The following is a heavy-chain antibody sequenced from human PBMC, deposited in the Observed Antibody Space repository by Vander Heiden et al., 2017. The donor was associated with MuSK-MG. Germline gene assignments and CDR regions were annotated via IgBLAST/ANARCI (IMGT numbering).Heavy chain of an antibody. V-gene: IGHV4-4*07. D-gene: IGHD3-22*01. CDR1: GGSISSYY. CDR2: IYTSGST. J-gene: IGHJ4*02. CDR3: AGGAPFYDSSGYYNYFDY. Sequence: QVQLPESGPGLVKPSETLSLTCTVSGGSISSYYWGRIRQPAGKGLEWIGRIYTSGSTNYNPSLKSRVTMSVDTSKNQFSLKLSSVTAADTAVYYCAGGAPFYDSSGYYNYFDYWGQGTLVTVSS.